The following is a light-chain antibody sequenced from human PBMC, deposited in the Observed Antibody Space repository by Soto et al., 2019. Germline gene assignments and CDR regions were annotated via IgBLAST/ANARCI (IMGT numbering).Light chain of an antibody. V-gene: IGLV2-14*01. Sequence: QSALTQPASVSGSPGQSITISCTATSSDVGGYNYVSWYQQHPGKAPKLMIYDVSNRPSGVSNRFSGSKSGNTASLTISGLQAEDEADYYCSSYVGSYTLVFGGGTKLTVL. CDR1: SSDVGGYNY. CDR3: SSYVGSYTLV. J-gene: IGLJ2*01. CDR2: DVS.